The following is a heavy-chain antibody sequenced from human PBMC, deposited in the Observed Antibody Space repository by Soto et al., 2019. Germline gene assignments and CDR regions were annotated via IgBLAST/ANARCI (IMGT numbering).Heavy chain of an antibody. CDR3: AKSNPRWGSGAAFEL. V-gene: IGHV3-23*01. J-gene: IGHJ3*01. D-gene: IGHD2-21*01. CDR1: GFTFKSFA. Sequence: DEQLLESGGGLVQPGGSLRLSCAASGFTFKSFAMSWVRQAPGTGLEWVSSISGSGGSIYYADSVKGRFTISRDNSKTTLYPEMDSLKAGDTGGFYCAKSNPRWGSGAAFELWGQGTMVIVSS. CDR2: ISGSGGSI.